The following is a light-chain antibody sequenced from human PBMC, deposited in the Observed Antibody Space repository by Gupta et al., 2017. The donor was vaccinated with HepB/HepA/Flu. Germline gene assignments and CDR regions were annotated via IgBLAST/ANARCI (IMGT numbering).Light chain of an antibody. CDR2: WAS. CDR1: QSVLHTSINKDY. J-gene: IGKJ1*01. V-gene: IGKV4-1*01. CDR3: LQYYGTPWT. Sequence: DIVMTQSPDSLAVSLGERATIHCKSSQSVLHTSINKDYLAWYQQKSGQPPKLLIHWASTRESGVPDRFSGSGSKTEFTLTIDSLQAEDVALYYCLQYYGTPWTFGQGTRVEI.